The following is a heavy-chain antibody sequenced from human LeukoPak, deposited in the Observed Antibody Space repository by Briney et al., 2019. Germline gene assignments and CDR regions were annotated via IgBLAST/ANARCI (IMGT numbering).Heavy chain of an antibody. CDR1: GGTFSSYA. CDR3: ARDGYSGSSPGY. D-gene: IGHD1-26*01. J-gene: IGHJ4*02. V-gene: IGHV1-69*05. Sequence: ASVKVSCKASGGTFSSYAISWVRQAPGQGLEWMGVIIPIFGTANYAQKFQGRVTITTDESTSTAYMELSSLRSEDTAVYYCARDGYSGSSPGYWGQRTLVTVSS. CDR2: IIPIFGTA.